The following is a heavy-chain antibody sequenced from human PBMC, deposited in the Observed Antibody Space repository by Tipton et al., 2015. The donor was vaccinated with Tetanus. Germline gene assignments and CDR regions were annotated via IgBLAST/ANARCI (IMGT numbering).Heavy chain of an antibody. V-gene: IGHV5-51*01. J-gene: IGHJ4*02. Sequence: EVQLVQSGAEVKKPGESLKISCKGSGYSFTSYWIGWVRQMPGKGLEWMGITYPGDSDTRYSRSFQGQVTISADKSISTAYLQWSSLEASDTALYYCARIPYCSGGSCYDAYYFDYWGQGTLVTVSS. CDR2: TYPGDSDT. CDR1: GYSFTSYW. CDR3: ARIPYCSGGSCYDAYYFDY. D-gene: IGHD2-15*01.